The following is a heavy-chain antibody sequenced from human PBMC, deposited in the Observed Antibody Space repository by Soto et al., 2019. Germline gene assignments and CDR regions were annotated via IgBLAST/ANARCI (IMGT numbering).Heavy chain of an antibody. Sequence: GASVKVSCKASGYTFTGYYMHWVRQAPGQGLEWMGWINPNSGGTNYAQKFQGWVTMTRDTSISTAYMELSRLRSDDTAVYYCAVIAAGGNTFVFDIWGQGTMVTGSS. CDR1: GYTFTGYY. CDR3: AVIAAGGNTFVFDI. V-gene: IGHV1-2*04. J-gene: IGHJ3*02. CDR2: INPNSGGT. D-gene: IGHD6-13*01.